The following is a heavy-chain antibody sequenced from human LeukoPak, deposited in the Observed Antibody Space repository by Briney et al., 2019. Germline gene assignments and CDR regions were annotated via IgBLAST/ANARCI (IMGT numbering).Heavy chain of an antibody. D-gene: IGHD4-17*01. Sequence: ASVKVSCKASGYTFTSYDINWVRQATGQGLEWMGWMNPNSGNTGYAQKFQGRVTMTRNTSISTAYMELSSLRSEDTAVYYCAKDPTDYGDYLFDYWGQGTLVTVSS. CDR2: MNPNSGNT. CDR3: AKDPTDYGDYLFDY. J-gene: IGHJ4*02. CDR1: GYTFTSYD. V-gene: IGHV1-8*01.